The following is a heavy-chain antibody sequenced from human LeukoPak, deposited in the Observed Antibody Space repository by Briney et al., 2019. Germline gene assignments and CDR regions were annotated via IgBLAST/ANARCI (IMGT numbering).Heavy chain of an antibody. J-gene: IGHJ5*02. CDR3: ARRYXXNYGWFDP. V-gene: IGHV4-59*01. Sequence: SETLSLTCTVSGGSISSYYWSWIRQPPGKGLEWIGYIYYSGSTNYNPSLKSRVTISVDTSKNQFSLKLSSVTAADTAVYYCARRYXXNYGWFDPWGQGTLVTVX. CDR1: GGSISSYY. CDR2: IYYSGST. D-gene: IGHD1-7*01.